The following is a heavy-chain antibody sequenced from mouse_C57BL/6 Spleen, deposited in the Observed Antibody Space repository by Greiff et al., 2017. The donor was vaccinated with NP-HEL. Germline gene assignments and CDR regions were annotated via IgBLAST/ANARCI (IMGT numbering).Heavy chain of an antibody. J-gene: IGHJ4*01. CDR3: ARRQRDFYYAMDY. CDR2: IDPSDSYT. CDR1: GYTFTSYW. D-gene: IGHD3-2*01. Sequence: VQLQQPGAELVMPGASVKLSCKASGYTFTSYWMHWVKQRPGQGLEWIGEIDPSDSYTNYNQKFKGKSTLTVDNSSSTAYMQLSSLTSEDSAVYYGARRQRDFYYAMDYWGQGTSVTVSS. V-gene: IGHV1-69*01.